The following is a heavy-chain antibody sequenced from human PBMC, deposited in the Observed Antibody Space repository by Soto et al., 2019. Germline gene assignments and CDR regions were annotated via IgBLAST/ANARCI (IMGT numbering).Heavy chain of an antibody. CDR2: INPNSGGT. CDR1: GYTFTGYY. D-gene: IGHD2-15*01. V-gene: IGHV1-2*02. J-gene: IGHJ5*02. Sequence: QVQLVQSGAEVKKPGASVKVSCKASGYTFTGYYMHWVRQAPGQGLEWMGWINPNSGGTNYAQKFQGRVTMTRDTSIRTAYMEPSRLRSDDTAVYYCARDKKFRVYCSGGSCYSLWFDPWGQGTLVTVSS. CDR3: ARDKKFRVYCSGGSCYSLWFDP.